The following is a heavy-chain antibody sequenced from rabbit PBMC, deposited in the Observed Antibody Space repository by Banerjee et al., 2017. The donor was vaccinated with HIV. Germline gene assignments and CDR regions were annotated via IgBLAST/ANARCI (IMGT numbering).Heavy chain of an antibody. Sequence: QEQLEETGGGLVQPGGSLTLSCKASGFDFSSYYMSWVRQAPGKGLEWIGCIFTSSAGTSYASWAKGRFTISKTSSTTVTLQMTSLTAADTASYFCAGGDSGYRWITRLDLWGQGTLVTVS. CDR2: IFTSSAGT. CDR3: AGGDSGYRWITRLDL. D-gene: IGHD7-1*01. CDR1: GFDFSSYYM. V-gene: IGHV1S45*01. J-gene: IGHJ3*01.